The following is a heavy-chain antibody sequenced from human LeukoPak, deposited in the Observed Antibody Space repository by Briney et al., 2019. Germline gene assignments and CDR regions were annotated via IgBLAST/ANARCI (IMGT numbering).Heavy chain of an antibody. V-gene: IGHV3-13*01. CDR2: IGTAGDT. CDR3: VRGGVLTGFDY. CDR1: GLTFSSYD. Sequence: GGSLRLSCAASGLTFSSYDMHWVRQATGKGLEWVSGIGTAGDTYYVGSVKGRFTISRGNAKNSLYLQMNSLRAGDTAVYYCVRGGVLTGFDYWGQGTLVTVSS. D-gene: IGHD3-9*01. J-gene: IGHJ4*02.